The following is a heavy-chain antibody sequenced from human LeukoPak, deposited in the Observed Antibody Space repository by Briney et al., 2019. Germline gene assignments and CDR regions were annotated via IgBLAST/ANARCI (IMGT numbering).Heavy chain of an antibody. V-gene: IGHV3-30-3*01. CDR3: ASHFDAFDI. Sequence: GGSLRLSSAASGFTFSSYAMHWVRQAPGKGLEWVAVISYDGSNKYYADSVKGRFTISRDNSKNTLYLQMNSLRAEDTAVYYCASHFDAFDIWGQGTMVTVSS. J-gene: IGHJ3*02. CDR2: ISYDGSNK. CDR1: GFTFSSYA.